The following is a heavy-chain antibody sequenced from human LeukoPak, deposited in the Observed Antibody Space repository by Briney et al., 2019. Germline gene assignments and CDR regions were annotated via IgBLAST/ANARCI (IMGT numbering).Heavy chain of an antibody. V-gene: IGHV4-30-4*01. CDR3: ARRAAAGGTDY. CDR1: GAPISSGDYH. D-gene: IGHD6-13*01. CDR2: IHDSGST. J-gene: IGHJ4*02. Sequence: SQTLSLTCTVSGAPISSGDYHWNWIRQPPGKGLEWIGFIHDSGSTYYNPSLKSRVTISVDTSKNQFSLKLSSVTAADTAVYYCARRAAAGGTDYWGQGTLVTVSS.